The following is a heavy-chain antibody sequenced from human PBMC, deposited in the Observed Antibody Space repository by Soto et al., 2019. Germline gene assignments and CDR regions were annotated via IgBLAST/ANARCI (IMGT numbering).Heavy chain of an antibody. D-gene: IGHD5-12*01. CDR2: IDPTDSYT. J-gene: IGHJ4*02. CDR3: AKVVVVGWLRPYYFDY. Sequence: GESLKISCQASGYSFTTYWISWVRQMPGKGLECMGRIDPTDSYTDYGPSFEGHVTMSVDRSINTAYLEWSSLKASDSAMYYCAKVVVVGWLRPYYFDYWGQGTLVTVSS. CDR1: GYSFTTYW. V-gene: IGHV5-10-1*01.